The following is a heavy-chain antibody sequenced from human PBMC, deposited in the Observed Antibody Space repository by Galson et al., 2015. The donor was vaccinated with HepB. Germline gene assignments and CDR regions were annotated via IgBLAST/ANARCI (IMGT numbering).Heavy chain of an antibody. J-gene: IGHJ3*02. CDR1: GGSISSSSYY. CDR2: IYYSGST. D-gene: IGHD1-26*01. V-gene: IGHV4-39*01. Sequence: ETLSLTCTVSGGSISSSSYYWGWIRQPPGKGLEWIGSIYYSGSTYYNPSLKSRVTISVDTSKNQFSLKLSSVTAADTAVYYCARGLGIPLPDAFDIWGQGTMVTVSS. CDR3: ARGLGIPLPDAFDI.